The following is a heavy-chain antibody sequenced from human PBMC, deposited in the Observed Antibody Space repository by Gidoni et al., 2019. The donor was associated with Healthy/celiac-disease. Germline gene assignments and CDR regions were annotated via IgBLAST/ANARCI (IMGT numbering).Heavy chain of an antibody. CDR3: AKDLWSPSPLVGATVGAFDI. V-gene: IGHV3-23*01. J-gene: IGHJ3*02. Sequence: EVQLLESGGGLVQPGGSLRLSCAASGFTFSSYAMSWVRQAPGKGLEWVSAISGSGGSTYYADSVKGRFTISRDNSKNTLYLQMNSLRAEDTAVYYCAKDLWSPSPLVGATVGAFDIWGQGTMVTVSS. CDR1: GFTFSSYA. CDR2: ISGSGGST. D-gene: IGHD1-26*01.